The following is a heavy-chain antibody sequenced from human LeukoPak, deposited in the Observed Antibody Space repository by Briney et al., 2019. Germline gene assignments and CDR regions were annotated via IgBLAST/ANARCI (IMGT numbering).Heavy chain of an antibody. CDR1: GFTFSSYS. Sequence: GGSLRLSCAASGFTFSSYSMNWVRQAPGKGLEWVSYISSSSSTIYYADSVKGRFTISRDNAKNSLYLQMNSLRAEDTAVYYRARTSRLYDSSGYFHFDYWGQGTLVTVSS. CDR2: ISSSSSTI. V-gene: IGHV3-48*01. CDR3: ARTSRLYDSSGYFHFDY. D-gene: IGHD3-22*01. J-gene: IGHJ4*02.